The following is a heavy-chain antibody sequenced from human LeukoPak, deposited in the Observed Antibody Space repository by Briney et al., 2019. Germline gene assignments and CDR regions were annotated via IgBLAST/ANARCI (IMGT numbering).Heavy chain of an antibody. D-gene: IGHD1-7*01. V-gene: IGHV3-33*01. CDR2: IWYDGSNK. J-gene: IGHJ4*02. CDR3: ARDLSITGTTWFDY. Sequence: GGSLRLSCAASGFNFSSYGMHWVRQAPGKGLEWVAVIWYDGSNKYYADSVKGRFTISRDNSKNTLYLQMNSLRAEDTAVYYCARDLSITGTTWFDYWGQGTLVTVSS. CDR1: GFNFSSYG.